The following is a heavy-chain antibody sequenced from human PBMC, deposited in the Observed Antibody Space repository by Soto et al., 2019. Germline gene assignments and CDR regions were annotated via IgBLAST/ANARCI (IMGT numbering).Heavy chain of an antibody. J-gene: IGHJ4*02. CDR1: GFSLSTTGVG. CDR3: AHRGGATVGLYYFDY. V-gene: IGHV2-5*01. Sequence: SGPRCEPTQTLTLTCTFSGFSLSTTGVGVSWIRQPPGKALEWLALIYWHDDKRYSPSLKSRLTITKDTSKNQVVLTMTNMDPVDTATYYCAHRGGATVGLYYFDYWGQGALVTVSS. CDR2: IYWHDDK. D-gene: IGHD3-16*01.